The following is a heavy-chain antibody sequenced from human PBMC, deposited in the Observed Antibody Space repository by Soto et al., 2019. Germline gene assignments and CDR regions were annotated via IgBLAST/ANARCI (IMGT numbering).Heavy chain of an antibody. J-gene: IGHJ6*02. Sequence: QVQLVESGGGVVQPGRSLRLSCAASGFAFSGYGMHWVGQAPGKGLEWVTTIWQEGTNKYYAESVKGRFTISRDNSEDTLYLQMNSLRAEDTAVYYCARDLGGMDVWGQGTTVTVS. CDR3: ARDLGGMDV. V-gene: IGHV3-33*01. CDR2: IWQEGTNK. D-gene: IGHD7-27*01. CDR1: GFAFSGYG.